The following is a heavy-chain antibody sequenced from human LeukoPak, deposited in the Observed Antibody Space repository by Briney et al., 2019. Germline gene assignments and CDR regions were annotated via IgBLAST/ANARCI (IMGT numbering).Heavy chain of an antibody. CDR3: ARLEWELNFDY. J-gene: IGHJ4*02. Sequence: KPSETLSLTCTVSGGSISTYYWNWIRQSPEKGLEWIGNIYYSGSTNYNPSLKSRVTISVDTSKNQLSLKLGSVTAADTAVYYCARLEWELNFDYWGQGTLVTVSS. CDR1: GGSISTYY. CDR2: IYYSGST. D-gene: IGHD1-26*01. V-gene: IGHV4-59*08.